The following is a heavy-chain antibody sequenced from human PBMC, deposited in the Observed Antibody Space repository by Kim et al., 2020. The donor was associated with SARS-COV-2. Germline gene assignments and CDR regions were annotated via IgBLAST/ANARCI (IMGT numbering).Heavy chain of an antibody. D-gene: IGHD4-17*01. CDR3: AGATVVTPLDAFDI. V-gene: IGHV4-59*01. Sequence: NPSLQSRVTITVYTSKNQFSLELSSVTAADTAVYYCAGATVVTPLDAFDIWGQGTMVTVSS. J-gene: IGHJ3*02.